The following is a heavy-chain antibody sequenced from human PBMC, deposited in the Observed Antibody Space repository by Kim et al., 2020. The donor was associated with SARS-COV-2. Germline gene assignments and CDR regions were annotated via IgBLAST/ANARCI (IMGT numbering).Heavy chain of an antibody. J-gene: IGHJ6*02. D-gene: IGHD3-10*01. CDR2: INAGNGNT. V-gene: IGHV1-3*01. CDR3: ARGNMVRGVSPPGGYYYGMDV. Sequence: ASVKVSCKASGYTFTSYAMHWVRQAPGQRLEWMGWINAGNGNTKYSQKFQGRVTITRDTSASTAYMELSSLRSEDTAVYYCARGNMVRGVSPPGGYYYGMDVWGRGTTVTVSS. CDR1: GYTFTSYA.